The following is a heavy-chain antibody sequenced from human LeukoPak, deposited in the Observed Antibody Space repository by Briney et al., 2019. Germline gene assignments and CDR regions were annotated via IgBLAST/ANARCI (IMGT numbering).Heavy chain of an antibody. V-gene: IGHV3-30*02. CDR1: GFTFSSYG. CDR2: IRYDGSNK. J-gene: IGHJ6*03. CDR3: ANGPRSYYYMDV. D-gene: IGHD1-14*01. Sequence: GGSLRLSCAASGFTFSSYGMHWVRQAAGKGLEWVAFIRYDGSNKYYADSVKGRFTISRDNSKNTLYLQMNSLRAEDTAVYYCANGPRSYYYMDVWGQGTTVTVSS.